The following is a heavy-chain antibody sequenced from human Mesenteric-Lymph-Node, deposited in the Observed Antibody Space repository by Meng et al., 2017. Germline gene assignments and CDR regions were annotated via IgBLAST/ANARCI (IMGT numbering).Heavy chain of an antibody. CDR3: ARCIAVAGNWFDP. CDR1: GYTFTTYA. J-gene: IGHJ5*02. CDR2: INAGNGNT. V-gene: IGHV1-3*01. D-gene: IGHD6-19*01. Sequence: QVHLVQSGAEVKKPGASVKVSCKASGYTFTTYAIHWVRQAPGQRLEWMGWINAGNGNTRYSQKFQGRVSITRDTSASTACMELSSLRSEDTAVYYCARCIAVAGNWFDPWGQGTLVTVSS.